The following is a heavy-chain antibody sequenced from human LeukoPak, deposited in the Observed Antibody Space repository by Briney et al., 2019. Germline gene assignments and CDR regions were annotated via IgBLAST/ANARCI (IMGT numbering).Heavy chain of an antibody. D-gene: IGHD3-16*02. J-gene: IGHJ4*02. CDR1: GYTFTSYG. V-gene: IGHV1-18*01. CDR2: ISAYNDNT. CDR3: TLTFGGVIGLDY. Sequence: ASVKVSCKASGYTFTSYGISWVRQAPGQGLEWMGWISAYNDNTNYAQKLQGRVTMTTDTSTSTAYMELRSLRSDDTAVYYCTLTFGGVIGLDYWGQGTLVTVSS.